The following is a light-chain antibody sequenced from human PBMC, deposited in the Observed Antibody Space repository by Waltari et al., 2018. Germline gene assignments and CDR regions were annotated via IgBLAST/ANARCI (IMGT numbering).Light chain of an antibody. J-gene: IGKJ5*01. Sequence: TQLTQSPSSLSASVGDRVTITCRASQVILGYLAWYQQRPGKAPKFLIYATSTLRSGVPSRFSGSGSGTDFTLTISDLQPEDFATYYCQQLKSYPITFGQVTRLEIK. V-gene: IGKV1-9*01. CDR3: QQLKSYPIT. CDR2: ATS. CDR1: QVILGY.